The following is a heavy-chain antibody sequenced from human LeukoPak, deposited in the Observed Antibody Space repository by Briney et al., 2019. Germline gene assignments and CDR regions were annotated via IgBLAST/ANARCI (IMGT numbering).Heavy chain of an antibody. J-gene: IGHJ4*02. CDR1: GFKFNHFI. D-gene: IGHD3-22*01. CDR3: AREGANYYDSSGYYSR. V-gene: IGHV3-69-1*01. CDR2: ISPSSGT. Sequence: PGGSLRLSCAASGFKFNHFIMQWVRQAPGKGLEWVSAISPSSGTFYADSVKGRFTISRDNANNSLYLQMNSLRAEDTAVYYCAREGANYYDSSGYYSRWGQGTLVTVSS.